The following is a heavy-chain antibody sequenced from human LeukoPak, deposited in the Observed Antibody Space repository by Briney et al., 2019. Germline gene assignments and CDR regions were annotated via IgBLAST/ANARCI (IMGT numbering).Heavy chain of an antibody. CDR3: ARGLGEPLNYYYYMDV. CDR2: ISSSSSYI. CDR1: GFTFSSYS. V-gene: IGHV3-21*01. Sequence: GGSLRLSCAASGFTFSSYSMNWVRQAPGKGLEWVSSISSSSSYIYYADSVKGRFTISRDNAKNSLYLQMNSLRAEDTAVYYCARGLGEPLNYYYYMDVWGKGTTVTISS. D-gene: IGHD3-10*01. J-gene: IGHJ6*03.